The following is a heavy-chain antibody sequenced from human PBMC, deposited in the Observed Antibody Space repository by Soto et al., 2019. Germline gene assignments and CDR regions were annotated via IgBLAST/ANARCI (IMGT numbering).Heavy chain of an antibody. Sequence: QVQLQESGPGLVRPSQTLSLTCNVSGGSISSGRYYWSWIRHHPGKGLEWIGYIHNTATTYYNPSPKSRIPRSVDTSKNQVSLKLNSVTAADTAVFYCARGREHDYPFSGIDSWGQGTLVTVSS. CDR3: ARGREHDYPFSGIDS. V-gene: IGHV4-31*03. D-gene: IGHD3-10*01. J-gene: IGHJ4*02. CDR2: IHNTATT. CDR1: GGSISSGRYY.